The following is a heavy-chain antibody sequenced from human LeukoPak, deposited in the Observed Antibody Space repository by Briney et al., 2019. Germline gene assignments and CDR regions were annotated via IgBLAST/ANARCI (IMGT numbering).Heavy chain of an antibody. CDR2: ISTGSSTI. D-gene: IGHD2-15*01. J-gene: IGHJ4*02. CDR3: ARVHAAYPFDY. V-gene: IGHV3-48*01. Sequence: GGSLRPSCAASGFTFSSYSMNWVRQAPGKGLEWVSYISTGSSTIYYADSVKGRFTISRDNAKNSLYLQMNSLRAEDTAVYYCARVHAAYPFDYWGQGTLVTVSS. CDR1: GFTFSSYS.